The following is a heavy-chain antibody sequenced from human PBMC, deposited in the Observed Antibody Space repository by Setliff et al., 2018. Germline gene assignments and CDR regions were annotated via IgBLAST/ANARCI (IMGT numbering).Heavy chain of an antibody. J-gene: IGHJ4*02. Sequence: SVKVSCKASGGTFSKYGISWVRQAPGQGLEWMGGIIPNFRTTSYAQKFQGRVTISTDESTSTAYMELSSLRSEDSAVYYCARFYGDYQFDYWGQGTLVTVSS. D-gene: IGHD4-17*01. V-gene: IGHV1-69*05. CDR1: GGTFSKYG. CDR2: IIPNFRTT. CDR3: ARFYGDYQFDY.